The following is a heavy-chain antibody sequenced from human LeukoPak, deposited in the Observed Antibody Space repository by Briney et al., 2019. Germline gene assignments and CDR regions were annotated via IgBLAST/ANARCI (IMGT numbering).Heavy chain of an antibody. Sequence: SETLSLTCTVSGGSISSYYWSWIRQPAGKGLEWIGYIYYSGSTNYNPSLKSRVTISVDTSKNQFSLKLSSVTAADTAVYYCARGVAARDLYYYYYMDVWGKGTTVTVSS. V-gene: IGHV4-59*01. CDR1: GGSISSYY. CDR3: ARGVAARDLYYYYYMDV. CDR2: IYYSGST. D-gene: IGHD6-6*01. J-gene: IGHJ6*03.